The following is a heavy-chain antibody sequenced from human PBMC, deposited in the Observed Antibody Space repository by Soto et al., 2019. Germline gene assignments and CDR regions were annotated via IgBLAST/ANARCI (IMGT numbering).Heavy chain of an antibody. CDR2: IYYSGST. CDR3: SAGLNQYFYL. CDR1: GGSVSSGNYY. D-gene: IGHD6-13*01. J-gene: IGHJ2*01. V-gene: IGHV4-61*01. Sequence: QVQLQESGPGLVKPSETLSLTCTVSGGSVSSGNYYWGWIRQTPGKGLEWIGYIYYSGSTNYNPSRNSRVHVSVHTSKNQFSLKLRTVTAADTAVYYCSAGLNQYFYLWGRGTLVTVSS.